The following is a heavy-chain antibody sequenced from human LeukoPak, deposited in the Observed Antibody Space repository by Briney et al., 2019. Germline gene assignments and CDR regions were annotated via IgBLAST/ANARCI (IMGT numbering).Heavy chain of an antibody. D-gene: IGHD3-16*01. Sequence: GGSLRLSCAASKFMFSAYNMHWVRQVPGKGLEWLAIISHGGNTGHYADSVKGRFTISRDNSKDTVDLQMNSLRADDTAVYYCARDFNWAFDYWGQGTLVTVSS. J-gene: IGHJ4*02. V-gene: IGHV3-30-3*01. CDR2: ISHGGNTG. CDR1: KFMFSAYN. CDR3: ARDFNWAFDY.